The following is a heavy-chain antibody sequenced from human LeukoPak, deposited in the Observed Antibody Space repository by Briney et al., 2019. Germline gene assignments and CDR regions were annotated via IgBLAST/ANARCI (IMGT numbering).Heavy chain of an antibody. CDR3: SKDISAGGLDV. Sequence: GGSLRLSCAASGFTFSSYAMHWVRQAPGKGLEYVSAISSNGGSTYYVNSVKGRFTISRDNSKNTLYLQMGSLRIEDTALYYCSKDISAGGLDVWGPGTPVTVSS. CDR2: ISSNGGST. CDR1: GFTFSSYA. J-gene: IGHJ6*02. V-gene: IGHV3-64*01. D-gene: IGHD3-16*02.